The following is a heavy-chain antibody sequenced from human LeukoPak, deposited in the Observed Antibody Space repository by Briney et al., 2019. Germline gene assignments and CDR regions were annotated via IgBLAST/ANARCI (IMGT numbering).Heavy chain of an antibody. J-gene: IGHJ4*02. V-gene: IGHV1-69*13. Sequence: SVKVSCNASGGTFSSYAISWVRQAPGQGLEWMGGIIPIFGTANYAQKFQGRVTITADESTSTAYMELSSLRSEDTAVYYCASRPLGYCSSTSCSHFDYWGQGTLVTVSS. CDR1: GGTFSSYA. CDR3: ASRPLGYCSSTSCSHFDY. D-gene: IGHD2-2*01. CDR2: IIPIFGTA.